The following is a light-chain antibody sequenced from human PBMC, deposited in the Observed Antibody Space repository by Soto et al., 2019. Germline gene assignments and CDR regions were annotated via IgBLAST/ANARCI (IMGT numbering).Light chain of an antibody. J-gene: IGLJ1*01. CDR3: NSFSGGNNLHV. CDR2: DVT. V-gene: IGLV2-14*01. CDR1: SNDIGGYNF. Sequence: QSALTQPASVAGSPGQSITIPCNGTSNDIGGYNFVSWFQQHPGKAPKLLICDVTRRPSGVSDRFSGSKSGNTASLTISGLQAEDAADYYCNSFSGGNNLHVFGSGTKLTVL.